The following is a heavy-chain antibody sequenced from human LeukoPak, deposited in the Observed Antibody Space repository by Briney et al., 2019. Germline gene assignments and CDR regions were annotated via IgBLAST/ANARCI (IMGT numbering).Heavy chain of an antibody. Sequence: PGGSLRLSCAASGFTFSSYAMHWVRQAPGKGLEWVAVISYDGSNKYYADSVKGRFTISRDNSKNTLYLQMNSLRAEDTAVYYCGRGTTSAAASFGHWGQGTLVTVSS. CDR1: GFTFSSYA. D-gene: IGHD6-13*01. J-gene: IGHJ5*02. CDR3: GRGTTSAAASFGH. V-gene: IGHV3-30-3*01. CDR2: ISYDGSNK.